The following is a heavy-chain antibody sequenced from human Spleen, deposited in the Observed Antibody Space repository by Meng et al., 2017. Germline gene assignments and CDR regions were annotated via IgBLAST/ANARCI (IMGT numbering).Heavy chain of an antibody. J-gene: IGHJ6*02. CDR3: ARDPVNSSSWFYYYYGMDV. V-gene: IGHV4-39*07. CDR2: IYYSGST. D-gene: IGHD6-13*01. Sequence: YISWVRQPPGKGLEWIGSIYYSGSTYYNPSLKSRVTISVDTSKNQFSLKLSSVTAADTAVYYCARDPVNSSSWFYYYYGMDVWGQGTTVTVSS. CDR1: Y.